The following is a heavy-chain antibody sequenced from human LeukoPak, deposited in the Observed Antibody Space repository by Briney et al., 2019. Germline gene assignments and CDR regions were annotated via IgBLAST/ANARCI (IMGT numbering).Heavy chain of an antibody. CDR3: ATEGYSSSWYDY. CDR1: GYTFTSYD. D-gene: IGHD6-13*01. J-gene: IGHJ4*02. V-gene: IGHV1-8*01. CDR2: MKPNSGNT. Sequence: ASVKVSCKASGYTFTSYDINWVRQGTGQGLEWMGWMKPNSGNTGYAQKFQGRVTMTRDTSTSTAYMELSSLRSEDTAVYYCATEGYSSSWYDYWGQGTLVTVSS.